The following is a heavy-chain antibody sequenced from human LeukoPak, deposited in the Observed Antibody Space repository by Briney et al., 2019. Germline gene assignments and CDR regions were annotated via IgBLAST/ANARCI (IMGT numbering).Heavy chain of an antibody. CDR3: AREYCSGGSCYNDAFDI. CDR2: ISWNSGSI. J-gene: IGHJ3*02. CDR1: GFTFDDYA. D-gene: IGHD2-15*01. V-gene: IGHV3-9*01. Sequence: GGSLRLSCAASGFTFDDYAMHWVRQAPGKGLEWVSGISWNSGSIGYADSVKGRFTISRDNAKNSLYLQMNSLRAEDTAVYYCAREYCSGGSCYNDAFDIWGQGTMVTVSS.